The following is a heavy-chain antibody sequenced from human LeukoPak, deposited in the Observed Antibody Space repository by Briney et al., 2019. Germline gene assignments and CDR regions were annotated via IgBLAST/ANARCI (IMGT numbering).Heavy chain of an antibody. J-gene: IGHJ3*02. D-gene: IGHD1-26*01. V-gene: IGHV3-21*01. CDR1: GFTFSSYS. CDR2: ISSGSTYI. CDR3: ARDRIYSGIYHDTFDI. Sequence: GGSLRLSCAASGFTFSSYSMSWVRQAPGKGLEWASSISSGSTYIYYADSMKGRFTISRDNAKNSLYLQMNTLRAEDTAVYYCARDRIYSGIYHDTFDIWGHGTMVTVSS.